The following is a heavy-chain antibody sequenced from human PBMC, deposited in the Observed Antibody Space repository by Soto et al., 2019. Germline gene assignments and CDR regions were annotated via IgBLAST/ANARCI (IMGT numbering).Heavy chain of an antibody. CDR3: AREAGIAVAVPLVDY. CDR1: GFTFSSYW. Sequence: ESGGGLVQPGGSLRLSCAASGFTFSSYWMSWVRQAPGKGLEWVANIKQDGSEKYYVDSVKGRFTISRDNAKNSLYLQMNSLRAEDTAVYYCAREAGIAVAVPLVDYWGQGTLVTVSS. CDR2: IKQDGSEK. D-gene: IGHD6-19*01. J-gene: IGHJ4*02. V-gene: IGHV3-7*01.